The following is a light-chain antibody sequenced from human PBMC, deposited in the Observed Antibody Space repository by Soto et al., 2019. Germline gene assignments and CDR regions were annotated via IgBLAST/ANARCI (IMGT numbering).Light chain of an antibody. Sequence: SYELTQPPSVSVALGQTATITCGGDYIGAKRVHWYQQKPRQAPVLVIFRDVNRPSGIPERFSGYESGNTATLTITRAQVEDEAQYFCQVWDSGPGVFGPGTKVTVL. V-gene: IGLV3-9*01. CDR3: QVWDSGPGV. CDR2: RDV. J-gene: IGLJ1*01. CDR1: YIGAKR.